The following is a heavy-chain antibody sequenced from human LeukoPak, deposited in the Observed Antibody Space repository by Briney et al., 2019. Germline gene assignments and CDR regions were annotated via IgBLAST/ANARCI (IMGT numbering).Heavy chain of an antibody. Sequence: ASVKVSCKASGYTFTSHYMHWVRQAPGQGLEWMGIINPSAGSTSYPQKFQGRVTMTRDTSISTAYMQLSSLRSDDTAMYYCAKIGISGSYWDFDSWGQGTLVTVSS. CDR1: GYTFTSHY. D-gene: IGHD1-26*01. CDR3: AKIGISGSYWDFDS. CDR2: INPSAGST. J-gene: IGHJ4*02. V-gene: IGHV1-46*01.